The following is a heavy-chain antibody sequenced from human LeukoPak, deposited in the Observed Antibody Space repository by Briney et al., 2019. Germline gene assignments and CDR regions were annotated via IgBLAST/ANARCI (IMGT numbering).Heavy chain of an antibody. CDR1: GFTFSYYG. Sequence: GGSLRLSCAASGFTFSYYGMHWVRQAPGKGLEWVAFIRFDGTNKHYADSVKGRFTISRDNSKNTLYLQMNSLRAEDTAVYYCAKAWPDTYYYDSSGYYYLDYWGQGTLVTVSS. CDR3: AKAWPDTYYYDSSGYYYLDY. D-gene: IGHD3-22*01. CDR2: IRFDGTNK. J-gene: IGHJ4*02. V-gene: IGHV3-30*02.